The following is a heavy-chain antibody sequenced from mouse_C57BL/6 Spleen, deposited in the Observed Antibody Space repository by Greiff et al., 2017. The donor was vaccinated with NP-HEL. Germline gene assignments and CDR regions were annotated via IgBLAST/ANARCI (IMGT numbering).Heavy chain of an antibody. CDR1: GYTFTDYN. Sequence: VQLQQSGPELVKPGASVKIPCKASGYTFTDYNMDWVKQSHGKSLEWIGDINPNNGGTIYNQKFKGKATLTVDKSSSTAYMELRSLTSEDTAVYYCARRGITTVVATPYWYFDVWGTGTTVTVSS. V-gene: IGHV1-18*01. CDR3: ARRGITTVVATPYWYFDV. D-gene: IGHD1-1*01. CDR2: INPNNGGT. J-gene: IGHJ1*03.